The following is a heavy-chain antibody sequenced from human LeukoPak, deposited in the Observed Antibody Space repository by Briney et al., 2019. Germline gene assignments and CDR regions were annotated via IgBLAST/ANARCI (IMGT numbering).Heavy chain of an antibody. Sequence: KPGESLKISCKGSVYSFTNYWIGWVRQMPGKGLEWMGIIYPGDSDTRYSPSFQGQVTISADKSISTAYLQWSSLKASDTAMYYCARLLRNIAAAVYYFDYWGQGTLVTVSS. J-gene: IGHJ4*02. D-gene: IGHD6-13*01. CDR3: ARLLRNIAAAVYYFDY. CDR2: IYPGDSDT. V-gene: IGHV5-51*03. CDR1: VYSFTNYW.